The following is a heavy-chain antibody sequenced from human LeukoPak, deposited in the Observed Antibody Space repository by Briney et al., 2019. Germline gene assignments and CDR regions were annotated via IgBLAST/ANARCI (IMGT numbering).Heavy chain of an antibody. Sequence: TLSLTCTVSGDSISSGSYYWSWIRQPAGKGLEWIGRIYSSGSTNCNPSLKSRVTISVDTSKNQFSLKLSSVTAADTAIYYCARAYVMVRGVLIDYWGQGTLVTVSS. CDR3: ARAYVMVRGVLIDY. V-gene: IGHV4-61*02. CDR1: GDSISSGSYY. J-gene: IGHJ4*02. CDR2: IYSSGST. D-gene: IGHD3-10*01.